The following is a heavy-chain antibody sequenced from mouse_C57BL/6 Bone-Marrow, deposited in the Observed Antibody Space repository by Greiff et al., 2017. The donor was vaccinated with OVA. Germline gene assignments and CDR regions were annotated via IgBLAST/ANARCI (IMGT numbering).Heavy chain of an antibody. J-gene: IGHJ1*03. D-gene: IGHD4-1*01. Sequence: EVKVEESGPGLVKPSQSLSLTCSVTGYSITSGYYWNWIRQFPGNKLEWMGYISYDGSNNYNPSLKNRISITRDTSKNQFFLKLNSVTTEDTATYYCARWENFDVWGTGTTVTVSS. CDR2: ISYDGSN. CDR1: GYSITSGYY. CDR3: ARWENFDV. V-gene: IGHV3-6*01.